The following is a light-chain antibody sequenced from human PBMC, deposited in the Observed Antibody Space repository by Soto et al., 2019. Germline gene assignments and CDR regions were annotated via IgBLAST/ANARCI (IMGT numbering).Light chain of an antibody. CDR2: AAS. Sequence: AIRMTQSPSSFSASTGDRVTITCRASQGISSYLAWYQQKPGKAPKLRIYAASTLQSGVPSRFSGCGSGTDFTLTISCLQSEDFATYYCQQYYSYPALTFGGGTKVEIK. V-gene: IGKV1-8*01. J-gene: IGKJ4*01. CDR1: QGISSY. CDR3: QQYYSYPALT.